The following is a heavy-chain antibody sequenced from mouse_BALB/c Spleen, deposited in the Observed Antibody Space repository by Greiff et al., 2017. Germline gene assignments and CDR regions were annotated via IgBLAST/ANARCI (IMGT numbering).Heavy chain of an antibody. Sequence: EVQLQESGGGLVQPGGSLRLSCATSGFTFTDYYMSWVRQPPGKALEWLGFIRNKANGYTTEYSASVKGRFTISRDNSQSILYLQMNTLRAEDSATYYCAREGGYWYFDVWGAGTTVTVSS. J-gene: IGHJ1*01. CDR1: GFTFTDYY. V-gene: IGHV7-3*02. CDR3: AREGGYWYFDV. CDR2: IRNKANGYTT.